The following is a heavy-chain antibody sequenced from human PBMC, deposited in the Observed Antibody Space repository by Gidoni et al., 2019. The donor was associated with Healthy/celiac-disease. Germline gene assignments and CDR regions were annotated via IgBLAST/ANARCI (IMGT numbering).Heavy chain of an antibody. D-gene: IGHD3-10*01. V-gene: IGHV3-33*01. CDR3: ARDGPYGSGRRGFDP. CDR1: GFTFSSYG. Sequence: QVQLVESGGGVVQPGRSLRLSCAASGFTFSSYGMHWVRQAPGKGLEWVAVIWYDGSNKYYADSVKGRFTISRDNSKNTLYLQMNSLRAEDTAVYYCARDGPYGSGRRGFDPWGQGTLVTVSS. CDR2: IWYDGSNK. J-gene: IGHJ5*02.